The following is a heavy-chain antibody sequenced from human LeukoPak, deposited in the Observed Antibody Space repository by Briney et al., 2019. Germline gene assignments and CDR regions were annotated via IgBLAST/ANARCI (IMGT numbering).Heavy chain of an antibody. CDR3: ARGRVLLWFGETHNWFDP. J-gene: IGHJ5*02. V-gene: IGHV4-39*01. D-gene: IGHD3-10*01. CDR2: IYYSGST. Sequence: SETLSLTCTVSGGSISSSSYYWGWIRQPPGKGLEWIGSIYYSGSTYYNPSLKSRVTISVDTSKNQFSLKLSSVTAADTAVYYCARGRVLLWFGETHNWFDPWGQGTLVTVSS. CDR1: GGSISSSSYY.